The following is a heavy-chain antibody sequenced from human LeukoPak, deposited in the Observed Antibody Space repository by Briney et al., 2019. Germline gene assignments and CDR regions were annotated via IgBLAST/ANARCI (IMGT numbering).Heavy chain of an antibody. Sequence: GESLKISCKASGYSFTTYWIAWVRQRPGKGLEWMGIIYPGDSDTIYSPSFQGQVTISADKSISTAYLQWSSLKASDTATYYCARRKGYDSSGADYWGQGTLLTVSS. V-gene: IGHV5-51*01. CDR3: ARRKGYDSSGADY. CDR1: GYSFTTYW. D-gene: IGHD3-22*01. J-gene: IGHJ4*02. CDR2: IYPGDSDT.